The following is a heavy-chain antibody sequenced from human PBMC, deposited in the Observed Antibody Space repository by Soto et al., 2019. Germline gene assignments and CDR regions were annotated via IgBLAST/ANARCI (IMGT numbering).Heavy chain of an antibody. CDR1: GFPFSRCA. D-gene: IGHD6-19*01. CDR2: ISHSDHST. J-gene: IGHJ4*02. CDR3: AKRGGDSGWGDFDS. Sequence: EVQLLESGGGLVQPGGSLRLSCAASGFPFSRCAMNWVRQAPGKGLEWVSTISHSDHSTYYADSVKGRSTVSRDNSENTLYLQMTSLRAEDTAIYYCAKRGGDSGWGDFDSWGQGTLVTVSS. V-gene: IGHV3-23*01.